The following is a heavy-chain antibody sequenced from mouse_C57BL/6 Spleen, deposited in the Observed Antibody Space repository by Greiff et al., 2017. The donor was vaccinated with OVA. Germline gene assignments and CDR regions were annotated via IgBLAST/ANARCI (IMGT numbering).Heavy chain of an antibody. J-gene: IGHJ2*01. CDR3: TTYPREETTVVANGY. V-gene: IGHV14-4*01. Sequence: EVQLQESGAELVRPGASVKLSCTASGFNIKDDYMHWVKQRPEQGLEWIGWIDPENGDTEYASKFQGKATITADTSSNTAYLQLSSLTSEDTAVYYCTTYPREETTVVANGYWGQGTTLTVSS. CDR1: GFNIKDDY. D-gene: IGHD1-1*01. CDR2: IDPENGDT.